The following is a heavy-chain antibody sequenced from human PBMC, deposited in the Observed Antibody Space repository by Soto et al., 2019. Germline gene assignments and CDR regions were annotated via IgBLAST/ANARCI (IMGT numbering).Heavy chain of an antibody. J-gene: IGHJ3*02. D-gene: IGHD3-3*02. CDR1: GGSISSFY. CDR2: IYYSGGA. CDR3: AKRGTHLTLAAFDI. V-gene: IGHV4-59*03. Sequence: PSETLSPTCTVFGGSISSFYWSWIRQPPGKGLEWIGNIYYSGGANYKSSLRGRVTISLDTSKNQFSLRLRSVTAEDTAVYYRAKRGTHLTLAAFDIWGQGTMVTVSS.